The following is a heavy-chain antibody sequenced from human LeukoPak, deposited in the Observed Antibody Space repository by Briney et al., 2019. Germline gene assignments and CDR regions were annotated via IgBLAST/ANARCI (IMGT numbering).Heavy chain of an antibody. CDR2: VYYTGST. V-gene: IGHV4-59*08. D-gene: IGHD6-13*01. CDR1: GGSVSNYY. J-gene: IGHJ4*02. CDR3: ARGGRAAAGLDY. Sequence: SETLSLTCSVSGGSVSNYYWSWIRQPPGKGLEWIGYVYYTGSTNYNPSLKSRVTMFEDKSKNQFSLRLYSVTVADTAVYYCARGGRAAAGLDYWGQGTLVTVSS.